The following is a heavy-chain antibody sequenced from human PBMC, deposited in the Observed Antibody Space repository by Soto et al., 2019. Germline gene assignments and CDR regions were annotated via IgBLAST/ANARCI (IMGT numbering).Heavy chain of an antibody. V-gene: IGHV3-30*18. CDR2: ISYDGSNK. J-gene: IGHJ4*02. D-gene: IGHD2-15*01. CDR3: AKSSNSRYCSGGSCYPDY. Sequence: LRLSCAASGFTFSSYGMHWVRQAPGKGLEWVAVISYDGSNKYYADSVKGRFTISRDNSKNTLYLQMNSLRAEDTAVYYCAKSSNSRYCSGGSCYPDYWGQGTLVTVSS. CDR1: GFTFSSYG.